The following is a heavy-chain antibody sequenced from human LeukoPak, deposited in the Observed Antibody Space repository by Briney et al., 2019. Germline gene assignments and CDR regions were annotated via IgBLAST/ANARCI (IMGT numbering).Heavy chain of an antibody. Sequence: GGSLRLSCAASGFTFSSYSMNWVRQAPGKGLEWVSYISSGGSSTYYADSVKGRFTISRDNSKNTLYLQMNSLRAEDTAVYYCSAVADSLDYWGQGTLVTVSS. J-gene: IGHJ4*02. D-gene: IGHD6-19*01. V-gene: IGHV3-48*01. CDR2: ISSGGSST. CDR3: SAVADSLDY. CDR1: GFTFSSYS.